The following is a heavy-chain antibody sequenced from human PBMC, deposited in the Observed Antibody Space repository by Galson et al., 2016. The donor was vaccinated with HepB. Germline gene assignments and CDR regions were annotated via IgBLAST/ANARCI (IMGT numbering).Heavy chain of an antibody. CDR1: GFIFSIYA. CDR2: IMHSGATT. J-gene: IGHJ5*02. CDR3: SKDFGREVYGSSGP. V-gene: IGHV3-23*01. D-gene: IGHD3-22*01. Sequence: SLRLSCAASGFIFSIYAMNWVRQAPGKGLEWVSTIMHSGATTYYAESVRGRFTVSRDNFRNMLYLQMNNLRPEDTSVYYCSKDFGREVYGSSGPWGQGALVTVST.